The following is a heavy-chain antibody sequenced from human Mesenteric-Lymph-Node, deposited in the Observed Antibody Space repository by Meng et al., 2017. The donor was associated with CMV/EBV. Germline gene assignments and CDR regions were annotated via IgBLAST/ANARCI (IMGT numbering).Heavy chain of an antibody. D-gene: IGHD3-3*01. J-gene: IGHJ4*02. Sequence: CGASCFPFRNYAMTWVRQAPGKGLDWVSAISGSGDRKYYSDSVKGRFAISRDISKNTVYLQMSSLRAEDTAIYYCARDWSPAPSGQDYWGQGVLVTVSS. V-gene: IGHV3-23*01. CDR1: CFPFRNYA. CDR2: ISGSGDRK. CDR3: ARDWSPAPSGQDY.